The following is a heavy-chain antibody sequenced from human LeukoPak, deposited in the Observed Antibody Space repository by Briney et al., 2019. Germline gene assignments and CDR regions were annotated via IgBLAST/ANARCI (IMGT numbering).Heavy chain of an antibody. CDR3: ARGPNYYYYYMDV. CDR1: GYTFTGYY. V-gene: IGHV1-69*06. Sequence: ASVKVSCKASGYTFTGYYMHWVRQAPGQGLEWMGGIIPIFGTANYAQKFQGRVTITADKSTSTAYMELSSLRSEDTAVYYCARGPNYYYYYMDVWGKGTTVTVSS. J-gene: IGHJ6*03. CDR2: IIPIFGTA.